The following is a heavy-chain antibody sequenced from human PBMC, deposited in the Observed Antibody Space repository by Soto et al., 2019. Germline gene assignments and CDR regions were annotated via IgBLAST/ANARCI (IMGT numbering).Heavy chain of an antibody. Sequence: SETLSLTCTVSGGSISSGGYYWSWIRQHPGKGLEWIGYIYYSGSTYYNPSLKSRVTISVDTSKNQFSLKLSSVTAADTAVYYCARVVSSSWYGALSVDYWGQGTLVTVSS. V-gene: IGHV4-31*03. CDR2: IYYSGST. D-gene: IGHD6-13*01. CDR1: GGSISSGGYY. J-gene: IGHJ4*02. CDR3: ARVVSSSWYGALSVDY.